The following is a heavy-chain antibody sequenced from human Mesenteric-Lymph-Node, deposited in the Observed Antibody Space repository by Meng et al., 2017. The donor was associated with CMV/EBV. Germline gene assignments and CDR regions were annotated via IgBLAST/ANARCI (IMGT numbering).Heavy chain of an antibody. CDR1: GFTFSSYS. CDR3: AREDVDTAMYF. Sequence: GSLRLSCAASGFTFSSYSMNWVRQAPGKGLEWVSSISSSSSYIYYADSVKGRFTISRDNAKNSLYLQMNSLRAEDTAVYYCAREDVDTAMYFWGQGTLVTVSS. J-gene: IGHJ4*02. CDR2: ISSSSSYI. D-gene: IGHD5-18*01. V-gene: IGHV3-21*01.